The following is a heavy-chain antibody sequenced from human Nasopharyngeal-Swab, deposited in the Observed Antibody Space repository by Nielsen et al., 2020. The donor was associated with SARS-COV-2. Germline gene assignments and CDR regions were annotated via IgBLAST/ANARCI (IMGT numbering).Heavy chain of an antibody. CDR2: MYHSGSN. D-gene: IGHD6-13*01. V-gene: IGHV4-38-2*02. CDR3: ARDTGYSSSPYFDY. CDR1: GYSISSGYY. J-gene: IGHJ4*02. Sequence: SETLSLTCTVSGYSISSGYYWGWIRQPPGKGLEWIGSMYHSGSNYYNPSLKSRVTISVDTSKNQFSLKLRSVSAADTAVYYCARDTGYSSSPYFDYWGQGTLVTVSS.